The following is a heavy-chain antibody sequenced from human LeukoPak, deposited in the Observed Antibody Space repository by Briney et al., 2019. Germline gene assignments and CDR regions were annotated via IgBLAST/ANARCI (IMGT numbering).Heavy chain of an antibody. CDR2: INPSGGST. CDR3: ARGMGNEGLTS. V-gene: IGHV1-46*01. CDR1: GYTFTNYY. Sequence: ASVKVSCKASGYTFTNYYMHWVRQAPGQGLEWMGIINPSGGSTSYAQKFQGRVTMTRDTSTSTVYMDLSSLRSEDTAVYYCARGMGNEGLTSWGPGTLVTVSS. J-gene: IGHJ3*01. D-gene: IGHD7-27*01.